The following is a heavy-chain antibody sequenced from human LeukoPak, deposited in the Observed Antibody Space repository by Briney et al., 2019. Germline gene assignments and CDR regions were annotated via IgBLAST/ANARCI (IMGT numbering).Heavy chain of an antibody. CDR1: GFTFCSYG. D-gene: IGHD2-2*01. J-gene: IGHJ6*04. CDR3: AKVSYCSSTSCYGMDV. V-gene: IGHV3-30*18. Sequence: GRTLRLSCAASGFTFCSYGTHWVRQAPGKGLEWVAGISYDGSNKYYAVSVKGRFTISRDNSKNTLYLQTNSLRAEDTAVYYCAKVSYCSSTSCYGMDVWGKGTTVTVSS. CDR2: ISYDGSNK.